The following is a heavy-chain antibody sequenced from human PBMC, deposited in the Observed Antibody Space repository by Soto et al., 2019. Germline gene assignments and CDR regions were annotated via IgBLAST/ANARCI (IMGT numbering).Heavy chain of an antibody. CDR1: GFTFTSSA. CDR2: IVVGSGNT. Sequence: ASVKVSCKASGFTFTSSAVQWVRQARGQRLEWIGWIVVGSGNTNYAQKFQERVTITRDMSTSTAYMELSSLRSEDTAVYYCAADRGSGSYFAFPICGQGTMVTVSS. J-gene: IGHJ3*02. V-gene: IGHV1-58*01. CDR3: AADRGSGSYFAFPI. D-gene: IGHD1-26*01.